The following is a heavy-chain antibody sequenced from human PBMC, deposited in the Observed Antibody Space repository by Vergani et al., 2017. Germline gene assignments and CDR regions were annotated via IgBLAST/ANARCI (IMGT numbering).Heavy chain of an antibody. V-gene: IGHV3-23*01. CDR3: AKDNVPGYYDSSGYCDY. Sequence: EVQLLESGGNLVQPGGSLRLSCAASGFTFTNFAMTWVRQAPGEGLEWVSGSSGSGGFTYDADSVKGRVTSSRDNSKNTMFLQMNNLRAGDTAVYYCAKDNVPGYYDSSGYCDYWGQGTLVTVSS. CDR1: GFTFTNFA. D-gene: IGHD3-22*01. CDR2: SSGSGGFT. J-gene: IGHJ4*02.